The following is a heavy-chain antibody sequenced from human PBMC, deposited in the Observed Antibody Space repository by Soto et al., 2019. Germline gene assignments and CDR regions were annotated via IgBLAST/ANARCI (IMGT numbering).Heavy chain of an antibody. CDR1: GGSFSGYY. CDR3: ARNFDF. J-gene: IGHJ2*01. CDR2: IGHSGDT. Sequence: QVQLEQWGAGLLKPSATLSLTGAVYGGSFSGYYWSWVRQPPGKGLEWIGDIGHSGDTNYKPSLKSRVTISVDTSKNQFSLILSSVTAADTAVYYCARNFDFWGRGTLITVSS. V-gene: IGHV4-34*01.